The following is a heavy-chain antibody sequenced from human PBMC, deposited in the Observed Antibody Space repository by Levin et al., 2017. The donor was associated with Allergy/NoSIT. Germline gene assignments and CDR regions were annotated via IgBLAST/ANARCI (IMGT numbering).Heavy chain of an antibody. V-gene: IGHV3-48*03. J-gene: IGHJ4*02. CDR1: GFTFSSYE. D-gene: IGHD3-3*01. CDR3: ARQLRNFWSGYNYFDY. Sequence: PGGSLRLSCAASGFTFSSYEMNWVRRAPGKGLEWVSYISSTGSTIYSADSVKGRFTISRDNAKNSLYLHMNSLRAEDTAVYYCARQLRNFWSGYNYFDYWGQGTLVTVSS. CDR2: ISSTGSTI.